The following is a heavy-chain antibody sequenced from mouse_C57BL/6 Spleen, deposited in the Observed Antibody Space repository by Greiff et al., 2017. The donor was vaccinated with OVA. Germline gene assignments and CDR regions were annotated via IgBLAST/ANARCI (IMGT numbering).Heavy chain of an antibody. CDR3: ARSPYYYGSSSPYAMDY. D-gene: IGHD1-1*01. Sequence: QVQLKESGAELVRPGTSVKVSCKASGYAFTNYLIEWVKQRPGQGLEWIGVINPGSGGTNYNEKFKGKATLTADKSSSTAYMQLSSLTSEDSAVYFCARSPYYYGSSSPYAMDYWGQGTSVTVSS. J-gene: IGHJ4*01. CDR1: GYAFTNYL. CDR2: INPGSGGT. V-gene: IGHV1-54*01.